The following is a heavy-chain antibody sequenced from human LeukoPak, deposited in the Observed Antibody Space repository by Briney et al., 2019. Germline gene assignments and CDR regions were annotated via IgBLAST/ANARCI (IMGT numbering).Heavy chain of an antibody. Sequence: SETLSLTCTVSGGSISSYYWSWIRQPPGKGLEWIGYIYYSGSTNYNPSLKSRVTISVDTSKNQFSLKLSSVTAPDTAVYYCARYTAMAHFDYWGQGTLVTVSS. CDR2: IYYSGST. CDR3: ARYTAMAHFDY. D-gene: IGHD5-18*01. CDR1: GGSISSYY. J-gene: IGHJ4*02. V-gene: IGHV4-59*01.